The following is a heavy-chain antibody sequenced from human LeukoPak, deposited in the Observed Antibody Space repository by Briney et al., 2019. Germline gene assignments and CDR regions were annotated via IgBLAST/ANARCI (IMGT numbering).Heavy chain of an antibody. CDR3: AREIREGTSPDY. CDR2: MSIDGSSR. J-gene: IGHJ4*02. CDR1: RFTFNIYA. Sequence: GGSLRLSCAASRFTFNIYAMSWVRQAPGKGLEWVSRMSIDGSSRSYADSVKGRFTISRDNAKNTLYLQMNSLRAEDTAVYYCAREIREGTSPDYWGQGTLVTV. D-gene: IGHD1-26*01. V-gene: IGHV3-74*01.